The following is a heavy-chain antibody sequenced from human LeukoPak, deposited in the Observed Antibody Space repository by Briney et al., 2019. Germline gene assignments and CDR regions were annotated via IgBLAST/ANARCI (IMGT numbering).Heavy chain of an antibody. CDR2: IKKDGSEK. D-gene: IGHD6-19*01. CDR1: GFTFSDYW. V-gene: IGHV3-7*04. Sequence: GGSLRLSCAASGFTFSDYWMNWVCQAPGRGLEWVANIKKDGSEKYYVDSVKGRFTIFRDNAKNSLYLQMNSLRAEDTAVYSCVGGSGWLPDYWGQGTLVTVSS. CDR3: VGGSGWLPDY. J-gene: IGHJ4*02.